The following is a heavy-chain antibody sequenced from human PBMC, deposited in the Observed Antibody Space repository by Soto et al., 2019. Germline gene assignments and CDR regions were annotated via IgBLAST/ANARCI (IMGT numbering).Heavy chain of an antibody. V-gene: IGHV3-23*01. Sequence: EVHLQGSGGGLVQPGGSLRLSCAASGFNFNYYAMNWVRRAPGKGLEWVSAISASGGDTYYADSVKGRFTISRDNXXXXXXXXXXXXXXXXXXXXXXXXXXXXXRGICYWHVEYWGQGILVTVSS. CDR2: ISASGGDT. CDR3: XXXXXXXRGICYWHVEY. CDR1: GFNFNYYA. J-gene: IGHJ4*02. D-gene: IGHD2-15*01.